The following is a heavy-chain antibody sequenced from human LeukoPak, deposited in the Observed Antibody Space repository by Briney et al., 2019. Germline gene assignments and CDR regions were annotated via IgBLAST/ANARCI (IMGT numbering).Heavy chain of an antibody. CDR3: ARVRGSYYTAFDI. D-gene: IGHD1-26*01. V-gene: IGHV5-51*01. Sequence: GESLKISCKGSEYSFTYYRIGWVRQLPGKGLEWMGIIYPGDSDTRYSPSFQGQVTISADKSISTAYLQWSSLKASDTAMYYCARVRGSYYTAFDIWGQGTMVTVSS. J-gene: IGHJ3*02. CDR2: IYPGDSDT. CDR1: EYSFTYYR.